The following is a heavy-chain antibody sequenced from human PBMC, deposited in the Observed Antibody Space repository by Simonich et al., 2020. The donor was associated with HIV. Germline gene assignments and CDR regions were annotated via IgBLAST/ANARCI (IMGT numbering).Heavy chain of an antibody. CDR1: GGSFSGYY. Sequence: QVQLQQWGAGLLKPSETLSLTCAVYGGSFSGYYWSWLRQPPGKVLEWIGEINHSGITNYKSSLNSRATISVDKSKNQFSLKLSSVTAADTAIYYCARRDRELILYFDYWGQGNLVTVSS. J-gene: IGHJ4*02. CDR3: ARRDRELILYFDY. CDR2: INHSGIT. V-gene: IGHV4-34*01. D-gene: IGHD3-3*01.